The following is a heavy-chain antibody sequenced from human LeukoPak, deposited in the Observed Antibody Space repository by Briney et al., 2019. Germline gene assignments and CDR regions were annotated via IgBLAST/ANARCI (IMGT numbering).Heavy chain of an antibody. CDR1: GGSISSYY. CDR2: IYYSGST. Sequence: SETLSLTCTVSGGSISSYYWSWIRQPPGKGLEWMGYIYYSGSTNYNPSLKSRVTISVDTSKNQFSLKLSSVTAADTAVYYCARHRAMIVVQDAFDIWGQGTMVTVSS. V-gene: IGHV4-59*08. D-gene: IGHD3-22*01. CDR3: ARHRAMIVVQDAFDI. J-gene: IGHJ3*02.